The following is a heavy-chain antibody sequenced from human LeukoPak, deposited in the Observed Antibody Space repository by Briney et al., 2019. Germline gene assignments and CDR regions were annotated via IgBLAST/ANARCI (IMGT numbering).Heavy chain of an antibody. Sequence: SETLSLTCTVSGGSISPYYWGWIRQPPGKGLEWIGYIQYSGSNNYNPSLQSRVTMSVDTSKNQFSLNLSSMTAADTAVYFCARQRQQWSDAFDIWGQGTIVTVSS. CDR1: GGSISPYY. CDR3: ARQRQQWSDAFDI. CDR2: IQYSGSN. D-gene: IGHD6-19*01. V-gene: IGHV4-59*08. J-gene: IGHJ3*02.